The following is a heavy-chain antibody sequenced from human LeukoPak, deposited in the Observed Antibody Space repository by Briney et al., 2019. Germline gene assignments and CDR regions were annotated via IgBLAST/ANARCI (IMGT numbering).Heavy chain of an antibody. Sequence: TETLSLTCTLSDGSISTYYWSWIRQSPGKGLEWIGYIHNSGSTNYNPSLKSRVTISVDTSKNQFSLKLSSVTAADTAVYYCASALATLEYFQHWGRGTLVTVSS. CDR2: IHNSGST. V-gene: IGHV4-59*01. CDR3: ASALATLEYFQH. CDR1: DGSISTYY. D-gene: IGHD5-12*01. J-gene: IGHJ1*01.